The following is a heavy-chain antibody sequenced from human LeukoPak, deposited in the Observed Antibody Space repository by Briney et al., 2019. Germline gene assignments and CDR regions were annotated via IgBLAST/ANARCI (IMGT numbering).Heavy chain of an antibody. Sequence: GESLKISCAASGFTVSSNYMSWVRQAPGKGLEWVSVIYGDDNTYYADSVKGRFTISRDDSKNTLYLHMNSLRAEDTAVYYCARDGYSTGWYNFDYWGQGTLVTVSS. V-gene: IGHV3-53*01. CDR3: ARDGYSTGWYNFDY. D-gene: IGHD6-19*01. CDR2: IYGDDNT. J-gene: IGHJ4*02. CDR1: GFTVSSNY.